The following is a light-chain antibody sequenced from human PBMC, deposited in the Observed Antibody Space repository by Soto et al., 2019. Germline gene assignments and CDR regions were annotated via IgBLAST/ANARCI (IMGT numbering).Light chain of an antibody. J-gene: IGLJ2*01. V-gene: IGLV2-14*01. CDR1: SSDVGGYKY. CDR3: TSYTNRRTLVV. CDR2: EVN. Sequence: QSALPQPASVSGSPGQSITISCTGTSSDVGGYKYVSWYQQHPGKAPKVMIYEVNHRPSGVSRRFSGSKSGNTASLTISGLQAEDEADYYCTSYTNRRTLVVFGGGTKLTVL.